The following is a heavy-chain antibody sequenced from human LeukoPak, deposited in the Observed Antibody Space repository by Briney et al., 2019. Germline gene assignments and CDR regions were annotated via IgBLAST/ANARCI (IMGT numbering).Heavy chain of an antibody. CDR3: ARDSTAVVPAYYYYYMDV. Sequence: GGSLRLSCAASGFTFSSYAMSWVRQAPGKGMEWVSAISGSGGSTYYADSVKGRFTISRDNSMNTLYLQMNSLRAEDTAVYYCARDSTAVVPAYYYYYMDVWGKGTTVTVSS. V-gene: IGHV3-23*01. D-gene: IGHD2-2*01. J-gene: IGHJ6*03. CDR2: ISGSGGST. CDR1: GFTFSSYA.